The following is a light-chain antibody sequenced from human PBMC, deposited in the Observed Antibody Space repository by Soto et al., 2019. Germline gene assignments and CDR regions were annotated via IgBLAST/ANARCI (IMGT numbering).Light chain of an antibody. CDR1: SRDVGSDNL. V-gene: IGLV2-23*02. CDR3: CSYARRSSLM. Sequence: QSALTQPASVSGSPGQSIIITCIGTSRDVGSDNLVSWYQQVPGRAPKLIIFGVDKRPSGVSNRFSGSKSANTASLTISGLQTEDEADYYCCSYARRSSLMFGGGSELTVL. J-gene: IGLJ3*02. CDR2: GVD.